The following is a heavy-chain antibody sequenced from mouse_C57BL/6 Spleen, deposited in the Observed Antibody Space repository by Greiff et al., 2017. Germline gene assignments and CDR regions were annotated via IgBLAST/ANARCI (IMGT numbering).Heavy chain of an antibody. Sequence: VQLKESGPGLVQPSQSLSITCTVSGFSLTSYGVHWVRQSPGKGLEWLGVIWSGGSTDYNAAFISRLSISKDNSKSQVFFKMNSLQADDTAIYYCARGIYYGSSYDAMDYWGQGTSVTVSS. J-gene: IGHJ4*01. D-gene: IGHD1-1*01. CDR1: GFSLTSYG. CDR3: ARGIYYGSSYDAMDY. CDR2: IWSGGST. V-gene: IGHV2-2*01.